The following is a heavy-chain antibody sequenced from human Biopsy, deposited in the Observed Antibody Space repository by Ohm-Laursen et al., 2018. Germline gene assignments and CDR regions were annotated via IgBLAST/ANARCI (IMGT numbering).Heavy chain of an antibody. D-gene: IGHD3-16*01. V-gene: IGHV3-33*01. J-gene: IGHJ4*02. Sequence: SLRLSCAAFGFTFSSFGMHWVRQAPGKGLEWVAVVWYDGINKFYADSVEGRFTISRDNFKNTVYLEMNSLRPEDTAVYYCARDLGNLRGVMFYLDSWGQGTLVRVSS. CDR2: VWYDGINK. CDR1: GFTFSSFG. CDR3: ARDLGNLRGVMFYLDS.